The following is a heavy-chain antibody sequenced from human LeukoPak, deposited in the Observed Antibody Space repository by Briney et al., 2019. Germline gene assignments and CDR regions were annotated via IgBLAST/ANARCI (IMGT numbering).Heavy chain of an antibody. Sequence: GASVKVSCKASGYTFTGYYMHWVRQAPGQGLEWMGWINPNSGGTNYAQKFQGRVTMTRDTSISTAYMELSRLRSDDTAVYYCAREVREYYYDSSGYFGNWGQGTLVTVSS. CDR3: AREVREYYYDSSGYFGN. J-gene: IGHJ4*02. V-gene: IGHV1-2*02. CDR2: INPNSGGT. D-gene: IGHD3-22*01. CDR1: GYTFTGYY.